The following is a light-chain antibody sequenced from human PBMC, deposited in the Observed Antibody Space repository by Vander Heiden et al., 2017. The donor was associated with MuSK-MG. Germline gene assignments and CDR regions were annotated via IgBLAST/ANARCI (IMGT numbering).Light chain of an antibody. J-gene: IGLJ2*01. CDR2: DNH. CDR3: ATRDRLSAVV. Sequence: QSVLTQPPPVSAAPGQRVTISCSGSNSNIGDNYVSWYQQVPGAAPKRRIYDNHKRPSGIPDRFSGSKSGTSATLGITGLQTGDEAEDYCATRDRLSAVVCGGGTKV. CDR1: NSNIGDNY. V-gene: IGLV1-51*01.